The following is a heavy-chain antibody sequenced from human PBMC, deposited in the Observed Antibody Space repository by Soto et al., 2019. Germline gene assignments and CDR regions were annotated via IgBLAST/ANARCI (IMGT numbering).Heavy chain of an antibody. J-gene: IGHJ5*02. CDR1: GFTFNMYW. D-gene: IGHD3-3*01. V-gene: IGHV3-48*03. Sequence: GGSLILSCAASGFTFNMYWMHWVRPAPGEGQGLRRKGLEWVSYISSSGSTIYYADSVKGRFTISRDNAKNSLYLQMNSLRAEDTAVYYCARFFTSDDFWSGYYNWFDPWGQGTLVTVSS. CDR2: ISSSGSTI. CDR3: ARFFTSDDFWSGYYNWFDP.